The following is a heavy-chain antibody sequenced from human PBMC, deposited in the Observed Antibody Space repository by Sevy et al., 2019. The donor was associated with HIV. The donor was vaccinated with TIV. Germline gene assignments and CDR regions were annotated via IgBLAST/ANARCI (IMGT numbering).Heavy chain of an antibody. D-gene: IGHD4-4*01. Sequence: ASVKVSCKASGHTSSDYYIQWVRQAPGQGLEWMGWINSKSGATSYPQKFQGRVTMTSDTSISTAYMELSRLRSDDTAVYYCVTEYSYDYWGQGTLVIVSS. CDR3: VTEYSYDY. CDR2: INSKSGAT. V-gene: IGHV1-2*02. CDR1: GHTSSDYY. J-gene: IGHJ4*02.